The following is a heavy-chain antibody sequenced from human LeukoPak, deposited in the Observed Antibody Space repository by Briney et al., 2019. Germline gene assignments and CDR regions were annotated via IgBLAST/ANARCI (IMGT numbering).Heavy chain of an antibody. D-gene: IGHD5-18*01. Sequence: PGRSLRLSCAASGFTFSSYGMHWVRQAPGKGLEWVAVIWYDGSNKYYADSVKGRFTISRDNSKNTLYLQMNSLRAEGTAVYYCARDRTGTAMVAAYWGQGTLVTVSS. CDR1: GFTFSSYG. V-gene: IGHV3-33*01. CDR3: ARDRTGTAMVAAY. CDR2: IWYDGSNK. J-gene: IGHJ4*02.